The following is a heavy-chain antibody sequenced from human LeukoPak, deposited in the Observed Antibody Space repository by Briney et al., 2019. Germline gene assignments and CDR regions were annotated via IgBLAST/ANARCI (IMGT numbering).Heavy chain of an antibody. V-gene: IGHV4-59*01. D-gene: IGHD3-22*01. CDR2: IFYSGST. J-gene: IGHJ3*02. Sequence: SETLSLTCAVYGGSFSGYYWSWIRQPPGKGLEWIGYIFYSGSTNYNPSLKSRVTISVDTSKNQFSLKLSSVTAADTAVYYCARDHSYDRLGAFDIWGQGTMVTVSS. CDR1: GGSFSGYY. CDR3: ARDHSYDRLGAFDI.